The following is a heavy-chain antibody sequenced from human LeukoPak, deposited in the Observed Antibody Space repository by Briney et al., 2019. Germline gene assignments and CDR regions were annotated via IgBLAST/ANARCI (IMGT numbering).Heavy chain of an antibody. CDR2: IIPIFGTA. V-gene: IGHV1-69*13. CDR3: ARRFSSSWSWFDP. CDR1: GGTFTSYA. D-gene: IGHD6-13*01. J-gene: IGHJ5*02. Sequence: SVKVSCKASGGTFTSYAIRWMRQAPGQGLEWMGGIIPIFGTANYAQKFQGRVTITADESTSTAYMELSSLRSEDTAVYYCARRFSSSWSWFDPWGQGTLVTVSS.